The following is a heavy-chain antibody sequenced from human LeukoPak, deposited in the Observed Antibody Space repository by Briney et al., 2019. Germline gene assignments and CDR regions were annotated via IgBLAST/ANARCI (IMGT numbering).Heavy chain of an antibody. CDR2: IYYSGGT. V-gene: IGHV4-31*03. D-gene: IGHD3-10*01. CDR3: ARVGGSGSYDY. J-gene: IGHJ4*02. CDR1: GGSISSGGYY. Sequence: PSQTLSLTCTVSGGSISSGGYYWSWIRQHPGKGLEWIGYIYYSGGTYYNPSLKSRVTISVDTSKNQFSLKLSSVAAADTAVYYCARVGGSGSYDYWGQGTLVTVSS.